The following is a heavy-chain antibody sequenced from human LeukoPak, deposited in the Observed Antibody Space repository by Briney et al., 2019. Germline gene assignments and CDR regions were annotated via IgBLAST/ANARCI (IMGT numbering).Heavy chain of an antibody. CDR1: GFTFSSYD. Sequence: GGSLRLSCAASGFTFSSYDMHWVRQATGEGLEWVSAIGTAGDTYYPGSVKGRFTISRENAKNSLYLQMNSLRAGDTAVYYCARSWAGYCSSTSCYSGYYYYGMDVWGQGTTVTVSS. CDR2: IGTAGDT. V-gene: IGHV3-13*04. CDR3: ARSWAGYCSSTSCYSGYYYYGMDV. J-gene: IGHJ6*02. D-gene: IGHD2-2*03.